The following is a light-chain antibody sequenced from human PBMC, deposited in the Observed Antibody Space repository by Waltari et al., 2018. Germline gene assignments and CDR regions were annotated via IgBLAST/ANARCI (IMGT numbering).Light chain of an antibody. Sequence: QSALTQPASVSGSPGQSITISCTGTSSDVGFADVFSWFQHHPGKAPKLITYEVTQRPSGVSVRFSGSKSGNTAFLTISGLQADDEADYYCCSYGSMNVYVFGTGTTVTVL. CDR3: CSYGSMNVYV. CDR1: SSDVGFADV. V-gene: IGLV2-23*02. J-gene: IGLJ1*01. CDR2: EVT.